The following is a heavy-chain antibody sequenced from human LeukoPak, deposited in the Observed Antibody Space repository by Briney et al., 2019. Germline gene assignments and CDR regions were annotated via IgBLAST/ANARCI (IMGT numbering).Heavy chain of an antibody. CDR2: ISGSGGST. D-gene: IGHD3-22*01. CDR3: AKSPGRYYYDSSGYYCYFDY. CDR1: GFTFSSYN. Sequence: GGSLRLSCAASGFTFSSYNMNWVRQAPGKGLEWVSAISGSGGSTYYADFVKGRFTISRDNSKNTLYLQMNSLRAEDTAVYYCAKSPGRYYYDSSGYYCYFDYWGQGTLVPVSS. V-gene: IGHV3-23*01. J-gene: IGHJ4*02.